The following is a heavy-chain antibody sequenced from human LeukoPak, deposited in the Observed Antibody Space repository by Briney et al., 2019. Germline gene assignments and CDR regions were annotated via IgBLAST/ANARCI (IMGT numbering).Heavy chain of an antibody. CDR3: SQERDRRGYFDY. V-gene: IGHV3-30*02. D-gene: IGHD2-15*01. J-gene: IGHJ4*02. CDR2: IWSDGNEK. CDR1: GFSFSTYG. Sequence: PGGSLRLSCAASGFSFSTYGMHWVRQAPGKGPEWVTFIWSDGNEKYYADSVKGRFTISRDNSKSTLFLQMNSLRGEDTAVYYCSQERDRRGYFDYWGQGTLVTVSS.